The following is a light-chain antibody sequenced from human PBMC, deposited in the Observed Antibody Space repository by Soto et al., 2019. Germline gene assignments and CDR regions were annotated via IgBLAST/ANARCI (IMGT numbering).Light chain of an antibody. CDR2: TNN. J-gene: IGLJ1*01. V-gene: IGLV1-44*01. CDR3: QSYDSSLSGYV. CDR1: SSNIGTNT. Sequence: QAVVTQPPSASGTPGQRVTISCSGSSSNIGTNTVNWYQQLPGTAPKLLIYTNNRRPSGVPDRFSGSKSGTSASLAISGLQSEDEADYYCQSYDSSLSGYVFGTGTKVTVL.